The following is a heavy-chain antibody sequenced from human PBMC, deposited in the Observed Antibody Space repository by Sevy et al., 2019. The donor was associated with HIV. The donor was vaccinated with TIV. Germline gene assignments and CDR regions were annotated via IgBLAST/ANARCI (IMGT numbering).Heavy chain of an antibody. V-gene: IGHV3-30-3*01. CDR1: GFTFTRYA. Sequence: GGSLRLSYEASGFTFTRYAFHWVRQAPGKGLEWVAVISKEGTNNYYIDSVKGRFTISRDNSRNTLFLQMERLRAEDTAMYFCARDPHAVPHWGSFDSWGQGTLVTVSS. CDR2: ISKEGTNN. D-gene: IGHD3-16*01. CDR3: ARDPHAVPHWGSFDS. J-gene: IGHJ4*02.